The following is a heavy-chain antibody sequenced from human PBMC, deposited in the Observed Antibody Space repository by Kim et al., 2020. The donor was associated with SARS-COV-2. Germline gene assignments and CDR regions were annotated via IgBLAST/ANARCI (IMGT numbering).Heavy chain of an antibody. Sequence: GGSLRLSCAASGFTVSSNYMSWVRQAPGKGLEWVSVIYSGGSTYYADSVKGRFTISRDNSKNTLYLQMNSLRAEDTAVYYCARAKGSSGWSVGWFDPWGQGTLVTVSS. CDR2: IYSGGST. D-gene: IGHD6-19*01. CDR3: ARAKGSSGWSVGWFDP. J-gene: IGHJ5*02. CDR1: GFTVSSNY. V-gene: IGHV3-66*01.